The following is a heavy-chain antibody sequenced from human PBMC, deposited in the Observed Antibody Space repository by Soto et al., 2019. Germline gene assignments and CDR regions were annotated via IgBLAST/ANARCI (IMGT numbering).Heavy chain of an antibody. J-gene: IGHJ1*01. Sequence: QVQLVESGGGVVQPGTSLRLSCVGSGFTFRSYVIHWVRQAPGKGLEWVALTSYDGSNKDYGDSVKSRFTISRDNSRNTVDLQMDSLRREDTALYYCARWGTTGGLDVWGQGTLVSVSS. V-gene: IGHV3-30*19. CDR1: GFTFRSYV. D-gene: IGHD3-16*01. CDR3: ARWGTTGGLDV. CDR2: TSYDGSNK.